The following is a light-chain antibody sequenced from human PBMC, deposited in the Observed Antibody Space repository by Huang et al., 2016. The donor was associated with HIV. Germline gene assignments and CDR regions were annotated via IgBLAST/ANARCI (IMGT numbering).Light chain of an antibody. Sequence: ELRLRQSPPPLSVSPGERAPLSCRAMQIVSTNLAWYLQTPGQAPRPLNYSASTRATDVPVRISGSGSGTEFTLTISNLQSEDFAVYFCQQYDHWPVTFGQGTKVEI. CDR2: SAS. CDR3: QQYDHWPVT. CDR1: QIVSTN. V-gene: IGKV3-15*01. J-gene: IGKJ1*01.